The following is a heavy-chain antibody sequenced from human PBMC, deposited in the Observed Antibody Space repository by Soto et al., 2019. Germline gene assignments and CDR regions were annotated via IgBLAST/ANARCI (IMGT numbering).Heavy chain of an antibody. Sequence: GGSLRLSCAASGFTFSSYWMSWVRQAPGKGLEWVANIKQDGSEKYYVDSVKGRFTISRDNAKNSLYLQMNSLRAEDTAVYYCARTPGIAAAGQDYWGQGTLVTV. J-gene: IGHJ4*02. CDR2: IKQDGSEK. D-gene: IGHD6-13*01. V-gene: IGHV3-7*03. CDR1: GFTFSSYW. CDR3: ARTPGIAAAGQDY.